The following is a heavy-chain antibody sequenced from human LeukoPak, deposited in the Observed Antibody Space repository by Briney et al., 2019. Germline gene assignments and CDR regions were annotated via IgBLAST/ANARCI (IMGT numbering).Heavy chain of an antibody. CDR2: IWYDGSNK. J-gene: IGHJ4*02. CDR1: GFTFSDFV. D-gene: IGHD3-22*01. Sequence: GGSLRLSCAASGFTFSDFVMHWVRQAQGKGLDWVAVIWYDGSNKFYADSVKGRFTISRDNSKNTMFLQMNSLSAEDTAVYYCARDYYNDRSYYSDYWGQGTLVTVSS. V-gene: IGHV3-33*01. CDR3: ARDYYNDRSYYSDY.